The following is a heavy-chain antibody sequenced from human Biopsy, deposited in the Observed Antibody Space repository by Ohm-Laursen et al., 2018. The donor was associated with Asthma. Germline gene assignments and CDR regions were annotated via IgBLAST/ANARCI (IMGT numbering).Heavy chain of an antibody. Sequence: SLRLSCSASGFTFRSYAMHWVRQAPGKGLEWVAVVDSYYDGGLKYYADSVNGRFTVSRDDSKNTLYLQMNSLRPDDTAVYYCARDVMEWYLPAFDFWGQGTLVTVSS. CDR2: VDSYYDGGLK. J-gene: IGHJ4*02. CDR3: ARDVMEWYLPAFDF. V-gene: IGHV3-30-3*01. D-gene: IGHD3-3*01. CDR1: GFTFRSYA.